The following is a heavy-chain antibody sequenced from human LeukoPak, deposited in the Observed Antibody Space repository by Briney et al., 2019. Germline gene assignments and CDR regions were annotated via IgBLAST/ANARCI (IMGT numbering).Heavy chain of an antibody. CDR1: GFTFSGYE. Sequence: GGSLRLSCAASGFTFSGYEMSWVRQAPGKGLEWVSHISSSGSTIYYADSVKGRFTISRDNAKNSLYLQMNSLRAEDTAVYYCARESSGAGGAFDIWGQGTMVTVSS. CDR3: ARESSGAGGAFDI. CDR2: ISSSGSTI. V-gene: IGHV3-48*03. J-gene: IGHJ3*02. D-gene: IGHD3-22*01.